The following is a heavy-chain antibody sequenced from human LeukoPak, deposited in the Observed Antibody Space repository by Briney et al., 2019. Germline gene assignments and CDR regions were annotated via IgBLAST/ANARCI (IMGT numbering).Heavy chain of an antibody. V-gene: IGHV3-33*06. CDR3: AKGYRFLEWLQDY. Sequence: GGSLRLSCAASGFTFSSYGMHWVRQAPGKGLEWVAVIWYDGSNKYYADSVKGRFTISRDNSKNTLYLQMNSLRAEDTAVYYCAKGYRFLEWLQDYWGQGTLVTVSS. CDR1: GFTFSSYG. CDR2: IWYDGSNK. D-gene: IGHD3-3*01. J-gene: IGHJ4*02.